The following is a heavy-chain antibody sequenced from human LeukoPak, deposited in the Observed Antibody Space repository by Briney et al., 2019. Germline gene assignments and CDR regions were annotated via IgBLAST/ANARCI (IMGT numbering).Heavy chain of an antibody. J-gene: IGHJ6*02. CDR3: AKEGSSWYYYYYGMDV. CDR1: GFTFSSYA. D-gene: IGHD6-13*01. V-gene: IGHV3-23*01. CDR2: ISGSGGST. Sequence: GGSLRLSCAASGFTFSSYAMSWVRQAPGKGLEWVSAISGSGGSTYYADSVKGRFTISRDNSKNTLYLQMNSLRAEDTAVYYCAKEGSSWYYYYYGMDVWGQGTTVTVPS.